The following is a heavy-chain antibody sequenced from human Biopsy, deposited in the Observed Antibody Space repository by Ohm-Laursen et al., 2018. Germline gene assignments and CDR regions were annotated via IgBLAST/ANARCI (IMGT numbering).Heavy chain of an antibody. D-gene: IGHD3-3*01. CDR2: ISVKTGNT. Sequence: SSVKASCKASGYTFTNYAINWARQAPGQGLEWLGWISVKTGNTNYTQKHKGRVTMTTDTSTNTAYMELRSLRSDDTALYYCAREGTSVSFFGKISDYYFDFWGPGTVVTVSS. CDR3: AREGTSVSFFGKISDYYFDF. CDR1: GYTFTNYA. J-gene: IGHJ4*02. V-gene: IGHV1-18*01.